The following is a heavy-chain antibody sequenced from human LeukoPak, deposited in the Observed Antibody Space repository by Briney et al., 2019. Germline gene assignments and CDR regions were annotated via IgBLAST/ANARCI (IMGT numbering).Heavy chain of an antibody. J-gene: IGHJ6*03. Sequence: SETLSLTCTVSGGSISSSSYYWGWIRQPPGKGLEWIGSIYYSGSTYYNPSLKSRVTISVDTSKNQFSLKLSSVTAADTAVYYCARHRSLGVGATTWRNYYYMDVWGKGTTVTISS. CDR2: IYYSGST. D-gene: IGHD1-26*01. CDR1: GGSISSSSYY. V-gene: IGHV4-39*01. CDR3: ARHRSLGVGATTWRNYYYMDV.